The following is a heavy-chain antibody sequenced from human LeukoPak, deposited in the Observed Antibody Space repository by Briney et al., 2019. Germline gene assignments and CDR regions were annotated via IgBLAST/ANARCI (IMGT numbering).Heavy chain of an antibody. V-gene: IGHV4-59*01. D-gene: IGHD1-26*01. Sequence: SESLSLTCTVSGGSISSYYWSWIRQPPGKGLEWIGYIYYSGSTNYNPSLKSRVTISVDTSKNQFSLKLSSVTAADTAVYYCARGATGRGPHYYFDYWGQGTLVTVSS. J-gene: IGHJ4*02. CDR2: IYYSGST. CDR1: GGSISSYY. CDR3: ARGATGRGPHYYFDY.